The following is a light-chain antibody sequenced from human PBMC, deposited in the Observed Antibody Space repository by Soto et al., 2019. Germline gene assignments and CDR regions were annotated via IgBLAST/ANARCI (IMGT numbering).Light chain of an antibody. V-gene: IGKV1-27*01. J-gene: IGKJ1*01. Sequence: DIQMTQSPSSLSASVGDRVTITCRASQGISNYLAWYQQKPGKVPKLLIYTASTLQSGVPSRFSGSGSGTDFTLNISSLQPEDVATYYGQKYDSDPWTFGQGTKVEIK. CDR1: QGISNY. CDR3: QKYDSDPWT. CDR2: TAS.